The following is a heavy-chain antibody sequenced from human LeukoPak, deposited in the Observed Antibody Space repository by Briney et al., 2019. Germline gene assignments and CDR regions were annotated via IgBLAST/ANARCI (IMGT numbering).Heavy chain of an antibody. CDR3: ARDSSPVYSSGTLDY. D-gene: IGHD6-19*01. CDR2: INPSGGST. CDR1: GYTFTSYY. J-gene: IGHJ4*02. Sequence: ASVKVSCKASGYTFTSYYMHWVRQAPGQGLEWMGIINPSGGSTSYVQKFQGRVTKTRDTSTSTVYMELSSLRSEDTAVYYCARDSSPVYSSGTLDYWGQGTLVTVSS. V-gene: IGHV1-46*01.